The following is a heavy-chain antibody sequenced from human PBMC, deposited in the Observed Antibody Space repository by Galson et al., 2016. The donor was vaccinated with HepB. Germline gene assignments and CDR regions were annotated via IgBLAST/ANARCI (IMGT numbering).Heavy chain of an antibody. CDR3: ARDSDCSGGNCYFDS. D-gene: IGHD2-15*01. J-gene: IGHJ4*03. CDR2: ISVYNGNT. V-gene: IGHV1-18*01. CDR1: GYTFSAYG. Sequence: SVKVSCKASGYTFSAYGTTWVRQAPGQGLEWMGWISVYNGNTNYAQRFRGRVTMTTDTSTSTAYMELRSLRSDDTAVYYCARDSDCSGGNCYFDSWGQGTQVTVSS.